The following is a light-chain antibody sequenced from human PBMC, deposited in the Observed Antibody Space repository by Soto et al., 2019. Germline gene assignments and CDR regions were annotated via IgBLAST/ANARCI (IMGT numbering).Light chain of an antibody. V-gene: IGKV1-39*01. CDR3: QQSYSTPPT. CDR1: LSISNY. J-gene: IGKJ4*01. CDR2: AAS. Sequence: DIQMTQSPSSLSASVGDRVTITCRASLSISNYLTWYQQMPGKAPKLLIYAASSLQSGVPSRFSGSGSGTDFSLNISSLQPEDFETYFGQQSYSTPPTFAGGTKVDIK.